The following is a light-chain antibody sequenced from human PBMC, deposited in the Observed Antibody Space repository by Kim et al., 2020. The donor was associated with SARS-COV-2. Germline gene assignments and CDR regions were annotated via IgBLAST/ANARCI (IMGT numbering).Light chain of an antibody. CDR3: QQYNNWPPIT. V-gene: IGKV3D-15*01. CDR2: GAS. CDR1: QSVSSK. Sequence: EIVMTQSPATLSMSPGERATPSCRASQSVSSKLAWYQQKPGQAPRLLIYGASTRATGIPARFSGSGSGTEFTLTISSLQSEDFAVYYCQQYNNWPPITFGQGTRLEIK. J-gene: IGKJ5*01.